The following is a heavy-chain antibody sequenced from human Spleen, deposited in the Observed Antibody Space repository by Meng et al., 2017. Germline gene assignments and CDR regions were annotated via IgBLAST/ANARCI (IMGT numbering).Heavy chain of an antibody. D-gene: IGHD6-19*01. CDR3: ARGRRLGSSGWYVVPYDY. CDR2: INHSGST. J-gene: IGHJ4*02. V-gene: IGHV4-34*01. Sequence: VHLPELGAGLLQPSETLSLTCDVYGGCFGGYYWSWIRQPPGKGLEWIGEINHSGSTNYNPSLKSRVTISVDTSKNQFSLKLSSVTAADTAVYYCARGRRLGSSGWYVVPYDYWGQGTLVTVSS. CDR1: GGCFGGYY.